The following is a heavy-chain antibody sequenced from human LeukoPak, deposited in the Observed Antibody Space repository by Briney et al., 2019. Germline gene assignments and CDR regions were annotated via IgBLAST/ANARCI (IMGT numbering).Heavy chain of an antibody. D-gene: IGHD4-23*01. J-gene: IGHJ4*02. CDR1: GYTLTGYY. V-gene: IGHV1-2*02. CDR2: INPNSGGT. CDR3: ARDIHGGNSGEDY. Sequence: ASVKVSCKASGYTLTGYYMHWVRQAPGQGLEWMGWINPNSGGTNYAQKFQGRVTMTRDTSISTAYMELSRLRSDDTAVYYCARDIHGGNSGEDYWGQGTLVTVSS.